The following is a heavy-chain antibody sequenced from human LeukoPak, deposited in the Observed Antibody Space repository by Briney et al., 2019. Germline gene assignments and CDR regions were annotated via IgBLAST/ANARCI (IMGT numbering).Heavy chain of an antibody. Sequence: ASETLSLTCTVSGGSINTPNYYWGWIRQTPGKGLEWIGNIFYSGGTYYSPSLTSRVTISLDTSRNQFSLKLSSVTAADTAVYYCARVEAARPYYYYMDVWGKGTTVTVSS. CDR3: ARVEAARPYYYYMDV. J-gene: IGHJ6*03. CDR2: IFYSGGT. V-gene: IGHV4-39*07. D-gene: IGHD6-6*01. CDR1: GGSINTPNYY.